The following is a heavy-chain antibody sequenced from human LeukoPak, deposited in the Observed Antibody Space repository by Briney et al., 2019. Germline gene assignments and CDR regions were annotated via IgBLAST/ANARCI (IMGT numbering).Heavy chain of an antibody. Sequence: GESLKISCKGSGYSFTSYWIGWVRQMPGKGLEWMGIIYPGDSDTRYSPSFQGQVTISADKSISTAYLQWSSLKASDTAMCYCARHRFRVHGSGSPDYWGQGTLVTVSS. V-gene: IGHV5-51*01. J-gene: IGHJ4*02. CDR2: IYPGDSDT. D-gene: IGHD3-10*01. CDR1: GYSFTSYW. CDR3: ARHRFRVHGSGSPDY.